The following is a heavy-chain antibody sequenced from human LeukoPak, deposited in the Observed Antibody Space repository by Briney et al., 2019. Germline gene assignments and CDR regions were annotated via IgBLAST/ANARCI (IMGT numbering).Heavy chain of an antibody. CDR2: VSGSGGRT. CDR3: AKGRREGSGYLDY. Sequence: GGSLRLPCAASGFTFSNYAMNWVRQAPGKGLEWVSAVSGSGGRTYYGDCVKGRFTISRDNSKNTLYLQMNSLRAEDTAVYYCAKGRREGSGYLDYWGQGILVTVSS. CDR1: GFTFSNYA. D-gene: IGHD6-19*01. J-gene: IGHJ4*02. V-gene: IGHV3-23*01.